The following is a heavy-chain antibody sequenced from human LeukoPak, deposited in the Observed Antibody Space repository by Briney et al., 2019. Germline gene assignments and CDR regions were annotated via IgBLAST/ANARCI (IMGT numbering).Heavy chain of an antibody. CDR2: INSDGRST. Sequence: PGGSLRLSCAASGFPCNSYWSHWVRQAPGKGLVWVSRINSDGRSTSYADSVKGRFTISRDNAKKTLYLQMNSLRVEETAVYYCARDQGGATRIDYWGQGTLVTVSS. J-gene: IGHJ4*02. D-gene: IGHD1-26*01. CDR1: GFPCNSYW. V-gene: IGHV3-74*01. CDR3: ARDQGGATRIDY.